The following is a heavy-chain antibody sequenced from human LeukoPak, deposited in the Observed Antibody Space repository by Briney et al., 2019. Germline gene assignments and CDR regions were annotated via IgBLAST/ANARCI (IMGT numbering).Heavy chain of an antibody. V-gene: IGHV4-39*01. Sequence: SETLSLTCIVSGDITHYWGWIRQPPGKGLEWIGSISYGGSTFYNPSLESRVTVSVDTSKKQFSVKLSSVTAADTAVYYCARQSCSGGSCYFLTSSFDYWGQGTLVTVSS. CDR3: ARQSCSGGSCYFLTSSFDY. J-gene: IGHJ4*02. D-gene: IGHD2-15*01. CDR2: ISYGGST. CDR1: GDITHY.